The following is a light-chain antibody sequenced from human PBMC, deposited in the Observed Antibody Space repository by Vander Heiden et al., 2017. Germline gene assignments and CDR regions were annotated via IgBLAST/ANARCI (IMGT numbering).Light chain of an antibody. J-gene: IGKJ1*01. CDR2: DVS. CDR3: QQRINWPQT. V-gene: IGKV3-11*01. Sequence: ETVLTQSPATLSLSPGERATLSCRASQSVSIYLAWYQQKPGQAPRLLIYDVSKRSPGIPARFSGSGSGTDFTLTISSLEPEDFAVYYCQQRINWPQTFGLGTKVEV. CDR1: QSVSIY.